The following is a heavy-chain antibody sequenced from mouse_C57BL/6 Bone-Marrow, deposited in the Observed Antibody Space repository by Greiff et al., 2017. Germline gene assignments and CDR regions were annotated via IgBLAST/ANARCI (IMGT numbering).Heavy chain of an antibody. V-gene: IGHV1-55*01. J-gene: IGHJ4*01. D-gene: IGHD1-1*01. Sequence: VQLLQPGAELVKPGASVKMSCKASGYTFTSYWITWVKQRPGQGLEWIGDIYPGSGSTNYNEKFKGKATLTVDTSSSTAYMQLSILTSEASAVYCGASTCSSLYYAMDYWGQGTSVTVSS. CDR2: IYPGSGST. CDR1: GYTFTSYW. CDR3: ASTCSSLYYAMDY.